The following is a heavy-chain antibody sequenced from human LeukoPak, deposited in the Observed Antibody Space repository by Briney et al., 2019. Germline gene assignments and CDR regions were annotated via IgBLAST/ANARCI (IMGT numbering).Heavy chain of an antibody. Sequence: GGSLRLSCAASGFIFSNYWMTWVRQAPGKGLEWLAKIKGDGSEKYYVESVRGRFTISRDNGKNSLYLQMNSLRVEDTAVYYCARVWRYYDSSGYYYLSAFDIWGQGTMVTVSS. CDR3: ARVWRYYDSSGYYYLSAFDI. CDR2: IKGDGSEK. D-gene: IGHD3-22*01. J-gene: IGHJ3*02. CDR1: GFIFSNYW. V-gene: IGHV3-7*03.